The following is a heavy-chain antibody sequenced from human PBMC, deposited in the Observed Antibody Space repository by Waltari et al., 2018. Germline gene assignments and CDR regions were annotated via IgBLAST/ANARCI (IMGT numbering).Heavy chain of an antibody. CDR2: IYYSGST. CDR1: GGSISSSSYY. D-gene: IGHD3-10*01. V-gene: IGHV4-39*07. CDR3: ARARGLRWFDP. J-gene: IGHJ5*02. Sequence: QLQLPESGPGLVKPSETLSLTGTVSGGSISSSSYYRGWIRQPPGKGLEWIGSIYYSGSTYYNPSLKSRVTISVDTSKNQFSLKLSSVTAADTAVYYCARARGLRWFDPWGQGTLVTVSS.